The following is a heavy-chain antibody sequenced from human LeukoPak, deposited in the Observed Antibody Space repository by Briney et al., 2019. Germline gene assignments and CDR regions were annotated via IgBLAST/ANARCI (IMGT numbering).Heavy chain of an antibody. Sequence: GGSLRLSCAASGFTFSTYGMSWVRQAPGKGLEWVSAISGSGGSTYYADSVKGRFTISRDNSKNTLYLQMNSLRAEDTAVYYCAKAQYSSGWYDAFDIWGQGTMVTVSS. CDR2: ISGSGGST. V-gene: IGHV3-23*01. CDR1: GFTFSTYG. CDR3: AKAQYSSGWYDAFDI. D-gene: IGHD6-19*01. J-gene: IGHJ3*02.